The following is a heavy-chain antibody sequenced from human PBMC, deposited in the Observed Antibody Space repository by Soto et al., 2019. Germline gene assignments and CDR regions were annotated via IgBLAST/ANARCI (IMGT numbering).Heavy chain of an antibody. CDR1: GGSISNYY. D-gene: IGHD3-3*01. CDR2: IYYSGST. J-gene: IGHJ6*03. CDR3: AREAVRDDFWSGYYSPYYYFYMDV. V-gene: IGHV4-59*01. Sequence: QVQLQESGPGLVKPSETLSLTCTVSGGSISNYYWSWIRQTPGKGLEWIGYIYYSGSTNYNPSLESRGTISVDTSKNQFSLKLSSVTAADTAVYYCAREAVRDDFWSGYYSPYYYFYMDVWGKGTTVTVSS.